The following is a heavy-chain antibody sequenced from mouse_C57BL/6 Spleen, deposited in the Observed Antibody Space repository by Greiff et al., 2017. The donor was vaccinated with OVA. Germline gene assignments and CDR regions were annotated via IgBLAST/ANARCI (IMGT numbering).Heavy chain of an antibody. Sequence: EVKLMESGPELVKPGDSVKLSCKASGYSFTGYFMHWVMQSHGKSLEWIGRINPYNGDTFYNQKFKGKATLTVDKSSSTAHMELRSLTSEDSAVYYFARRYGNYNAMDYWGQGTSVTVSS. V-gene: IGHV1-20*01. J-gene: IGHJ4*01. CDR2: INPYNGDT. CDR1: GYSFTGYF. D-gene: IGHD2-10*02. CDR3: ARRYGNYNAMDY.